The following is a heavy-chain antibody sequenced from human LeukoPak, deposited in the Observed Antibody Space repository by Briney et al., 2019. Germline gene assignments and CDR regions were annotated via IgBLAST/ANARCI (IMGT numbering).Heavy chain of an antibody. Sequence: GGSLRLSCAASGFTFSNAWMSWFRQAPGKGLEWVGRIKSKTDGGTTDYAAPVKGRFTISRDDSKNTLYLQMNSLKTEDAAVYYCTTGGRHRDGYNLDYWGQGTLVTVSS. V-gene: IGHV3-15*01. J-gene: IGHJ4*02. CDR1: GFTFSNAW. D-gene: IGHD5-24*01. CDR3: TTGGRHRDGYNLDY. CDR2: IKSKTDGGTT.